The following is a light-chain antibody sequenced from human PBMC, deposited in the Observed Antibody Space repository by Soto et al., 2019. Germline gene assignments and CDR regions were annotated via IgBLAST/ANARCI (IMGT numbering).Light chain of an antibody. CDR2: DAS. V-gene: IGKV1-33*01. Sequence: DIQMTQSPSSLSASVGDRVTITCQASQDIRNYLNWYQQKPGKAPKLLIYDASNLETGVPSRFSGSGSGTDFTFTISSLQPEDIATYYCQQYDDLLLTFGPGTKVHIK. CDR1: QDIRNY. J-gene: IGKJ3*01. CDR3: QQYDDLLLT.